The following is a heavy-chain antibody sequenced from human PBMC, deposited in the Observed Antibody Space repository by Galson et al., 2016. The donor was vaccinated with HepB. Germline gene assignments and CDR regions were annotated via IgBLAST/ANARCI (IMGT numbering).Heavy chain of an antibody. CDR2: INEDGSKK. Sequence: SLRLSCAASGFTFSSYWMTWVRQAPGKGPEWMAHINEDGSKKYYVESVKGRFTISRGNAKNSLYLQMDSLRAEDTAVYSCVTERRTSSWCFWGQGTLVTVSS. D-gene: IGHD6-13*01. CDR3: VTERRTSSWCF. CDR1: GFTFSSYW. V-gene: IGHV3-7*01. J-gene: IGHJ1*01.